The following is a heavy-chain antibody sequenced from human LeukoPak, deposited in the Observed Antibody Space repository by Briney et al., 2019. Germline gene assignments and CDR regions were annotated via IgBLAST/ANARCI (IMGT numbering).Heavy chain of an antibody. D-gene: IGHD6-19*01. J-gene: IGHJ4*02. CDR3: AKDMGKYSSGSFDY. Sequence: PGGSLRLSCAASGFTFDDYAMHWVRQAPGKGLEWVSLISGDGGSTYYADSVKGRFTISRDNSKNSLYLQMNSLRTEDTALYYCAKDMGKYSSGSFDYWGQGTLVTVSS. CDR2: ISGDGGST. CDR1: GFTFDDYA. V-gene: IGHV3-43*02.